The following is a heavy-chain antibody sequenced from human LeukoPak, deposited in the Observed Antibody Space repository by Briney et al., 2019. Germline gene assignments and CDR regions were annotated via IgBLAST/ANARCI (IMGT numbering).Heavy chain of an antibody. V-gene: IGHV3-66*01. D-gene: IGHD3-22*01. CDR2: IYSGGST. Sequence: PGGSLRLSCAASGFTVSSNYMSWVRQAPGKGLEWVSVIYSGGSTYYADSVKGRFTISRDNSKNTLYLQMNSLRAEDTAVYYCARGRSYYDSSGYHTYYFDYWGQGTLVTVSS. CDR1: GFTVSSNY. J-gene: IGHJ4*02. CDR3: ARGRSYYDSSGYHTYYFDY.